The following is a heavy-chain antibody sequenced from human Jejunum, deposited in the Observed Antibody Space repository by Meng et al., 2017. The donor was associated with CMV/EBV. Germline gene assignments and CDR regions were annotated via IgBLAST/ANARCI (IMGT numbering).Heavy chain of an antibody. D-gene: IGHD2-2*01. Sequence: FSSDWMHWVRQAPGEGLVWVSRISSDGSSTSYADSVKGRFTISRDNAKNTLYLQMNSLRAEDTAVYYCANSVRNMDQLLIPPAFDSWGQGTMVTVSS. V-gene: IGHV3-74*01. CDR2: ISSDGSST. J-gene: IGHJ3*02. CDR1: FSSDW. CDR3: ANSVRNMDQLLIPPAFDS.